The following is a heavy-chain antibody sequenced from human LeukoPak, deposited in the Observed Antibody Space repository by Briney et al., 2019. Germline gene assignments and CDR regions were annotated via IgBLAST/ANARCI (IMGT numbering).Heavy chain of an antibody. J-gene: IGHJ6*03. Sequence: GGSLRLSCAASGFTFSDYYMSWIRQAPGKGLEWVSYISSSGSTIYYADSVKGRFTISRDNAKNSLYLQMNSLRAEDTAVYYCAREFSSPPHYYYYMDVWGKGTTVTVSS. D-gene: IGHD6-13*01. CDR1: GFTFSDYY. CDR2: ISSSGSTI. CDR3: AREFSSPPHYYYYMDV. V-gene: IGHV3-11*04.